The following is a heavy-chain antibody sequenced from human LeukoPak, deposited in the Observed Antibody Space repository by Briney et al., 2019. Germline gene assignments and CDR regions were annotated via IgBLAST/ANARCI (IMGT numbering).Heavy chain of an antibody. J-gene: IGHJ4*02. D-gene: IGHD1-26*01. CDR2: ISYDGSNK. Sequence: PGRSLRLSCAASGFIFSTHSMFWVRQAPGKVLEWVAVISYDGSNKNYADSVKGRFTISRDNSKNTLYLQMDSLRTDDTAMYYCARAPWGVGATPPYWGQGTLVTVSS. CDR3: ARAPWGVGATPPY. CDR1: GFIFSTHS. V-gene: IGHV3-30-3*01.